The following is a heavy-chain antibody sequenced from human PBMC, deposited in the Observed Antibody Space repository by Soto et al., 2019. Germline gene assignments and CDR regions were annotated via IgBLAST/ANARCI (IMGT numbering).Heavy chain of an antibody. D-gene: IGHD3-22*01. J-gene: IGHJ6*02. CDR2: IYPGDSDT. CDR1: GYSFTSYW. CDR3: ASTTTYYYDSSGNYYGMDV. Sequence: ESLKISCKGSGYSFTSYWIGWVRQMPGKGLEWMGIIYPGDSDTRYSPSFQGQVTISADKSISTAYLQWSSLKASDTAMYYCASTTTYYYDSSGNYYGMDVWGQGTTVTVSS. V-gene: IGHV5-51*01.